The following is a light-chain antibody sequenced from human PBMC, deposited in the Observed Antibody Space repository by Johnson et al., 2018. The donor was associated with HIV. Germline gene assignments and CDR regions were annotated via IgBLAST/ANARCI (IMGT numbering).Light chain of an antibody. CDR1: SSNIGNNY. V-gene: IGLV1-51*01. Sequence: QSILTQPPSVSAAPGQKVTISCSGSSSNIGNNYVSWYQQLPGTAPKLLIYDNNKRPSGIPDRFSGSKSGTSATLGITGLQTGDEADYYCGTWDSSLSAGCVFVTGTKFTVL. CDR2: DNN. CDR3: GTWDSSLSAGCV. J-gene: IGLJ1*01.